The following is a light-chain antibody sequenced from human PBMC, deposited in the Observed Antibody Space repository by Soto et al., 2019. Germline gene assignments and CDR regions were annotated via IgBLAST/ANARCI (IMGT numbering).Light chain of an antibody. CDR2: DAS. CDR3: QQYISYPYT. V-gene: IGKV1-5*01. Sequence: DIQMTQFPSTLSASVGDRVTITCRASQTTNTWLAWYQQKSGTAPKLLIYDASSLEGGVPSRFSASGSGTEFTFTVSILQTDEVATYYCQQYISYPYTFGQGTKVEIK. CDR1: QTTNTW. J-gene: IGKJ2*01.